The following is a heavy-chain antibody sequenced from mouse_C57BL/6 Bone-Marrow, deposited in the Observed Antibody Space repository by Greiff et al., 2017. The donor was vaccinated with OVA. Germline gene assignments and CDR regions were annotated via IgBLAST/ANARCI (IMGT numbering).Heavy chain of an antibody. CDR3: ASIDGYYSYAMYY. Sequence: VQLQESGPELVKPGASVKISCKASGYAFSSSWMNWVKQRPGKGLEWIGRIYPGDGDTNYNGKFKGKATLTADKSSSTAYMQRSSLTSEDSAVYYCASIDGYYSYAMYYWGQGTSVTVSS. J-gene: IGHJ4*01. D-gene: IGHD2-3*01. CDR2: IYPGDGDT. V-gene: IGHV1-82*01. CDR1: GYAFSSSW.